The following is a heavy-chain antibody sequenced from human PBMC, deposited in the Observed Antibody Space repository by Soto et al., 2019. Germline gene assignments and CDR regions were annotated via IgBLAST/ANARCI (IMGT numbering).Heavy chain of an antibody. CDR2: IIPILGIA. J-gene: IGHJ5*02. D-gene: IGHD3-10*01. Sequence: QVQLVQSGAEVKKPGSSVKVSCKASGGTFSSYTISWVRQAPGQGLEWMGRIIPILGIANYAQKFQDRVTITADKSTSTAYMELSSLRSEDTAVYYCAIGSGSRIGAKWFDPWGQGTLVTVSS. CDR3: AIGSGSRIGAKWFDP. V-gene: IGHV1-69*02. CDR1: GGTFSSYT.